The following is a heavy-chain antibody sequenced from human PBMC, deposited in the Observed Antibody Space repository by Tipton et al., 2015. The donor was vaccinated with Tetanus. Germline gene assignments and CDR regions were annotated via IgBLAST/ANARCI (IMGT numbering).Heavy chain of an antibody. CDR2: IYYSGST. CDR3: ARLYSYGSLYWFDP. V-gene: IGHV4-59*01. D-gene: IGHD5-18*01. J-gene: IGHJ5*02. CDR1: GGSISSYY. Sequence: LRLSCTVSGGSISSYYWSWIRQPPGKGLEWIGYIYYSGSTNYNPSLESRVTISVDTSKNQFSLKLRSVTAADTAVYYCARLYSYGSLYWFDPWGQGTLVTASS.